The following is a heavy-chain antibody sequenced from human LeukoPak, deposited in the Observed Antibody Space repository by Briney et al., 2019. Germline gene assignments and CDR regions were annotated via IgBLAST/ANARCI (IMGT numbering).Heavy chain of an antibody. V-gene: IGHV3-23*01. D-gene: IGHD3-22*01. J-gene: IGHJ4*02. CDR1: GFTFSTYA. CDR2: ISGSDSGT. CDR3: AKDGYYYDSAGYFAIQHFDY. Sequence: GGPLRLSCAASGFTFSTYAMSWVRQAPGKGLEWVSSISGSDSGTYYADSVKGRFTISRDNSKNTLYLEMNSLRAEDTAVYYCAKDGYYYDSAGYFAIQHFDYWGQGTVVTVSP.